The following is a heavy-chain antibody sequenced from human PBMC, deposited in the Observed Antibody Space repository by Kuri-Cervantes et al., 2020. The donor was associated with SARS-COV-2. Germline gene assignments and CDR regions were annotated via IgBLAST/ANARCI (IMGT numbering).Heavy chain of an antibody. CDR2: LSQIGST. D-gene: IGHD3-16*01. Sequence: SETLSLTCAVSGGPISSGGYSWSWIRQPPGAGLEYLGHLSQIGSTFFNPSLRSRVTISIVKSKNQFSLKLNSVTAADTAINFCARGERRQQTTCFDPWGQGTLVTVSS. CDR3: ARGERRQQTTCFDP. V-gene: IGHV4-30-2*01. CDR1: GGPISSGGYS. J-gene: IGHJ5*02.